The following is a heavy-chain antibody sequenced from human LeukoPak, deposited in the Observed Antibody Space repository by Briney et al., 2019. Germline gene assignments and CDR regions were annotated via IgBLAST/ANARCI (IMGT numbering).Heavy chain of an antibody. CDR2: ISGSGGST. J-gene: IGHJ4*02. Sequence: GGSLRLSCAASGFMFSNHWMTWVRQAPGKGLEWVSAISGSGGSTYYADSVKGRFTISRDNSKNTLYLQMNSLRAEDTAVYYCAKDESGSYDYWGQGTLVTVSS. V-gene: IGHV3-23*01. CDR3: AKDESGSYDY. D-gene: IGHD1-26*01. CDR1: GFMFSNHW.